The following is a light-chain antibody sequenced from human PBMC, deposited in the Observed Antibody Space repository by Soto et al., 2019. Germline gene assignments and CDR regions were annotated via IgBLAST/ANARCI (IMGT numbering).Light chain of an antibody. J-gene: IGLJ2*01. CDR2: DVS. V-gene: IGLV2-14*01. CDR1: SSDVGGYNY. Sequence: QSVLTQPASVSGSPGQSITISCTGTSSDVGGYNYVSWYQQHPGKAPKLMIYDVSNRPSGVSNRFSGSKSGNTASLTISGLQAEDEADYYCNTYTSSSTLFGGGNKLTVL. CDR3: NTYTSSSTL.